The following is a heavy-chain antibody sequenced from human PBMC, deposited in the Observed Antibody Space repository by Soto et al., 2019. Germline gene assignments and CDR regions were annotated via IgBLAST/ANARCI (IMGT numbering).Heavy chain of an antibody. CDR1: GASTSGLF. D-gene: IGHD6-19*01. CDR3: AKGGWSMDS. J-gene: IGHJ5*01. V-gene: IGHV4-59*11. CDR2: IHYSGNT. Sequence: SETLSLTCTVSGASTSGLFWSWIWQPPGKGLEWIGYIHYSGNTNYNPSLKSRVTISVDTYKNQVSLELTSVTAADTAVYFCAKGGWSMDSWGRGILVTV.